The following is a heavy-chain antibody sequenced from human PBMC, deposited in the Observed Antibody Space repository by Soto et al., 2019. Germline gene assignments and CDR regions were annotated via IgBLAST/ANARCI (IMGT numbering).Heavy chain of an antibody. CDR1: GFTFSSYA. CDR2: ISGSGGST. CDR3: AKAFGVVPVRNWFDP. V-gene: IGHV3-23*01. J-gene: IGHJ5*02. Sequence: GGSLRLSCAASGFTFSSYAMSWVRQAPGKGLEWVSAISGSGGSTYYADSVKGRFTISRDNSKNTLYLLMNSLRAEDTAVYYCAKAFGVVPVRNWFDPWGQGTLVTVSS. D-gene: IGHD2-2*01.